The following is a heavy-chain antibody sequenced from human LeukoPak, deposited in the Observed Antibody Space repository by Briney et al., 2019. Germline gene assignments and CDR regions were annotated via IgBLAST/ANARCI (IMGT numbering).Heavy chain of an antibody. D-gene: IGHD3-22*01. CDR2: ISAYNGNT. Sequence: ASVKVSCKASGYTFTSYGISWVRQAPGQGLEWMGWISAYNGNTNYAQKLQGRVTMTTDTSTSTAYMELRSLRSDDTAVYYCARDKEYYDSSGYYTGYNWFDPWGEGTLVTVSS. V-gene: IGHV1-18*01. CDR3: ARDKEYYDSSGYYTGYNWFDP. CDR1: GYTFTSYG. J-gene: IGHJ5*02.